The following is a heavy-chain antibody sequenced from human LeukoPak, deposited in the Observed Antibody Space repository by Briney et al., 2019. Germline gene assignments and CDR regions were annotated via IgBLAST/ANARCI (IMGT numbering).Heavy chain of an antibody. CDR2: ISSNGTTI. CDR3: ATFTDY. J-gene: IGHJ4*02. Sequence: GGSLRLSCAASGXTFSNYEMNWVRQAPGKGLEWVSYISSNGTTIQYADSVKGRFTISRDNAKNSLYLQMNTLRAEDTAVYYCATFTDYWGQGTLVTVSS. V-gene: IGHV3-48*03. CDR1: GXTFSNYE.